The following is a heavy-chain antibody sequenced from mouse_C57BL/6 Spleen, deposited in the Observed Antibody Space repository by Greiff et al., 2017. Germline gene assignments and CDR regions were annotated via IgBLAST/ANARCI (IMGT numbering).Heavy chain of an antibody. Sequence: EVMLVESEGGLVQPGSSMKLSCTASGFTFRDYYMAWVRQVQEKGLEWVANINYDGSSTYYLDSLKSRFIISRGNAKNILYLQMSSLKSEDTATYYCAREGGDVYSFAYWGQGTLVTVSA. CDR1: GFTFRDYY. V-gene: IGHV5-16*01. D-gene: IGHD2-3*01. CDR3: AREGGDVYSFAY. CDR2: INYDGSST. J-gene: IGHJ3*01.